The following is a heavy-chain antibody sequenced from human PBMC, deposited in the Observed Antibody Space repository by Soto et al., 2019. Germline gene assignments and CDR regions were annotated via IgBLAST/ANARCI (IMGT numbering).Heavy chain of an antibody. CDR3: GYLYDYIWGSYRLTTFDY. V-gene: IGHV1-69*02. Sequence: SVKVSCKASGGTFSSYTISWVRQAPGQGLEWMGRIIPILGIANYAQKFQGRVTITADKSTSTAYMELSSLRPEDTAVYYCGYLYDYIWGSYRLTTFDYWGQGTLVTVSS. D-gene: IGHD3-16*02. CDR2: IIPILGIA. CDR1: GGTFSSYT. J-gene: IGHJ4*02.